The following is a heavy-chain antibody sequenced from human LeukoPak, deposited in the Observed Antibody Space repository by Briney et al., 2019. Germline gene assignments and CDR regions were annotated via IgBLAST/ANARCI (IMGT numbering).Heavy chain of an antibody. D-gene: IGHD4-23*01. CDR3: AKWSRGAGNHFDS. CDR1: EVTFSIYA. Sequence: GGSMTLSCVGSEVTFSIYAMTWVRQAPGKGREWVSAISTSGATTSYANSVRGRLTSARDNSKNTLYLQMSSLRAEDTAIYYCAKWSRGAGNHFDSWGQGTLFPVSS. V-gene: IGHV3-23*01. CDR2: ISTSGATT. J-gene: IGHJ4*02.